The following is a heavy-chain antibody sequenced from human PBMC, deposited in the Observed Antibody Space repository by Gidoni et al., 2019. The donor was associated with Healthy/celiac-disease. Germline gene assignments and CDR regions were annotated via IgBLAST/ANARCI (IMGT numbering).Heavy chain of an antibody. CDR2: ILPIFGTA. CDR1: GGTFSRYA. CDR3: ASGIAAVFRFDY. J-gene: IGHJ4*02. V-gene: IGHV1-69*01. Sequence: QVQLVQSGAAGKKPGSSGKVSCKASGGTFSRYAISWVRQAPGQGLEWMGGILPIFGTANYAQKFQGRVTITADESTSTAYMELSSLRSEDTAVYYCASGIAAVFRFDYWGQGTLVTVSS. D-gene: IGHD6-13*01.